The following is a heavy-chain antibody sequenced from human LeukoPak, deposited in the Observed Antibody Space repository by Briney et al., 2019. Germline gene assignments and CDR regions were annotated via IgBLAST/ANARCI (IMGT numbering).Heavy chain of an antibody. D-gene: IGHD3-22*01. CDR3: ARDSSSSGHDY. V-gene: IGHV4-61*01. J-gene: IGHJ4*02. CDR1: GGSISSSSYY. CDR2: IYYSGST. Sequence: SETLSLTCTVSGGSISSSSYYWGWIRQPPGKGLEWIGYIYYSGSTNYNPSLKSRVTISVDTSKNQFSLKLSSVTAADTAVYYCARDSSSSGHDYWGQGTLVTVSS.